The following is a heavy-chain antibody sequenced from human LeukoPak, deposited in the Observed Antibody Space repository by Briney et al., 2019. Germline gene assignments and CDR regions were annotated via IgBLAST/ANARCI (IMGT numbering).Heavy chain of an antibody. CDR1: GFTFSSYT. D-gene: IGHD6-19*01. J-gene: IGHJ4*02. CDR3: ARDRIAVATYYFDC. CDR2: ISYEGNNK. Sequence: GGSLRLPCAASGFTFSSYTMHWVRQAPGKGLEWVAGISYEGNNKYHADSVKGRFSISRDNSKKTLYLQMDSLRVEDTAVYYCARDRIAVATYYFDCWGQGTLVTVSS. V-gene: IGHV3-30-3*01.